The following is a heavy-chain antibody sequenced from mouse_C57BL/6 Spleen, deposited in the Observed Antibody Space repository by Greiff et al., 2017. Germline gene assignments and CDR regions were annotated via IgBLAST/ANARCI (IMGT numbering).Heavy chain of an antibody. J-gene: IGHJ4*01. V-gene: IGHV5-17*01. D-gene: IGHD1-1*02. CDR2: ISSGSSTI. CDR3: ARPWSHWAMDY. Sequence: EVHLVESGGGLVKPGGSLKLSCAASGFTFSDYGMHWVRQAPEKGLEWVAYISSGSSTIYYADTVKGRFTISRDNAKNTLFLQMTSLRSEDTAMYYCARPWSHWAMDYWGQGTSVTVSS. CDR1: GFTFSDYG.